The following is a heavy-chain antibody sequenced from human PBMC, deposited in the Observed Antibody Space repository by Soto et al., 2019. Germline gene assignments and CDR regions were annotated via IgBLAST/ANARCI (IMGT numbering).Heavy chain of an antibody. J-gene: IGHJ4*02. V-gene: IGHV3-30*18. D-gene: IGHD1-26*01. CDR1: GFAFNKFG. CDR3: AKGGEVGGVLGDH. Sequence: QVQLVESGGGVVQPGTSLRLSCEASGFAFNKFGMHWVRQAPGKGLEWVAFISYDGSYQYYADSVQGRLTITRDNSMNTLNMQLNSLRREDTAVYYCAKGGEVGGVLGDHWGQGTLVPVSS. CDR2: ISYDGSYQ.